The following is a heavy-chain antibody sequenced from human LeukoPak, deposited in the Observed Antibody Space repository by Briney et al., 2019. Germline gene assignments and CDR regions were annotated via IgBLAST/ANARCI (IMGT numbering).Heavy chain of an antibody. CDR2: ISGSGGST. CDR1: GFTFSSYG. V-gene: IGHV3-23*01. Sequence: GGSLRLSCAASGFTFSSYGMHWVRQAPGKGLEWVSAISGSGGSTYYADSVKGRFTISRDNSKNTLYLQMNSLRAEDTAVYYCAKDVVDTAMDPMLDYWGQGTLVTVSS. CDR3: AKDVVDTAMDPMLDY. J-gene: IGHJ4*02. D-gene: IGHD5-18*01.